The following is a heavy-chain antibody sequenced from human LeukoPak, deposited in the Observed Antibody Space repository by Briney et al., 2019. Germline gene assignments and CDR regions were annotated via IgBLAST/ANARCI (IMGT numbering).Heavy chain of an antibody. CDR1: GFTFSDYY. D-gene: IGHD1-26*01. CDR3: AGRSSYLGFDY. V-gene: IGHV3-11*04. J-gene: IGHJ4*02. CDR2: ISSSGSTI. Sequence: AGGSLRLSCAASGFTFSDYYMSWIRQAPGRGPEWVSYISSSGSTIYYADSVKGRFTISRDNAKNSLYLQMNSLRAEDTAVYYCAGRSSYLGFDYWGQGTLVTVSS.